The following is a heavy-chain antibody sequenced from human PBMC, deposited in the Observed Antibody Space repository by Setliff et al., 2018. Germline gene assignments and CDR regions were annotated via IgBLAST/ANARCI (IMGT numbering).Heavy chain of an antibody. CDR3: ARTYYYASGRSGYYYYYYYMDV. Sequence: PSETLSLTCTVSGGSISSYYWSWIRQPPGKGLEWIAYIHNNGRIKYNPALKSRVTISLDTPKNQFSLRLSSVTAADTAVYYCARTYYYASGRSGYYYYYYYMDVWGKGTTVTVSS. CDR1: GGSISSYY. D-gene: IGHD3-10*01. V-gene: IGHV4-59*01. J-gene: IGHJ6*03. CDR2: IHNNGRI.